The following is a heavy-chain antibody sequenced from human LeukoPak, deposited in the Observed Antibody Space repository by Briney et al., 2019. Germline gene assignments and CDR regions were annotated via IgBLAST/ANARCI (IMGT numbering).Heavy chain of an antibody. D-gene: IGHD6-19*01. CDR3: ARYTVARRYFDY. CDR2: IYTSGST. V-gene: IGHV4-61*02. Sequence: SETRSLTYTLSGGSIISDTYYWTWIRQPAGKGLEWIGRIYTSGSTNYNPSLKSRVTISVDASKNQFSLKLSSVTAADTAVYYCARYTVARRYFDYWGQGTLVTVSS. CDR1: GGSIISDTYY. J-gene: IGHJ4*02.